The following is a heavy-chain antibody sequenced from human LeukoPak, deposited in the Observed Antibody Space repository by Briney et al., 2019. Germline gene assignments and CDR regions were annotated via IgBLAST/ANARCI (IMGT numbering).Heavy chain of an antibody. CDR1: GFTFSSYA. CDR2: ISSSGANT. Sequence: GGSLRLSCAASGFTFSSYAMSWVRQAPGKGLEWVSVISSSGANTYYADSVKGRFTISRDNSKNTLYLQMNSLRAEDTAVYYCARESNSYDAFDIWGQGTMVTVSS. J-gene: IGHJ3*02. V-gene: IGHV3-23*01. CDR3: ARESNSYDAFDI. D-gene: IGHD2/OR15-2a*01.